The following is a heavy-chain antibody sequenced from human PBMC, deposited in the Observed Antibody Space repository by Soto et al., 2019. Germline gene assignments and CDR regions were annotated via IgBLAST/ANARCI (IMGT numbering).Heavy chain of an antibody. V-gene: IGHV1-3*01. CDR1: GYTFPSHA. CDR3: ARGPGGPDGPGDY. Sequence: AAVKVSCKASGYTFPSHAMHWVRQAPGQRLEWMGWINAGNGNTKYSQKFQGRVTITRDTSASTAYMELSSLRSEDTAVYYCARGPGGPDGPGDYWGQGTLVTVSS. J-gene: IGHJ4*02. D-gene: IGHD2-15*01. CDR2: INAGNGNT.